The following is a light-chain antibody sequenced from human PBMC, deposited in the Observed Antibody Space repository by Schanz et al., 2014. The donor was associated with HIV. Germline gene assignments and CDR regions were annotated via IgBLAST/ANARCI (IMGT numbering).Light chain of an antibody. Sequence: EIVLTQSPATLSLSPGERATLSCRASQSVSSYLAWYQQTPGQAPRLLIYDASNRATGIPDRFSGSGSGTDFTLTISRLEPEDFAVYYCQQYVTSLWTFGQGTKVEI. CDR2: DAS. J-gene: IGKJ1*01. CDR1: QSVSSY. CDR3: QQYVTSLWT. V-gene: IGKV3-20*01.